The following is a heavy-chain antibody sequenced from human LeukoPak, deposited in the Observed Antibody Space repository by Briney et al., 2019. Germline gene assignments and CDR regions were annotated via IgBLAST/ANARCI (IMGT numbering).Heavy chain of an antibody. V-gene: IGHV3-7*03. J-gene: IGHJ4*02. CDR1: GFTFSSYW. CDR2: IKQDGSEK. Sequence: GGSLRLSCAASGFTFSSYWMSWVRQAPGKGLEWVANIKQDGSEKYYVDSVKGRFTISRDNSKNTLYLQMNSLRAEDTAVYYCAKGEYQLLLPDFDYWGQGTLVTVSS. CDR3: AKGEYQLLLPDFDY. D-gene: IGHD2-2*01.